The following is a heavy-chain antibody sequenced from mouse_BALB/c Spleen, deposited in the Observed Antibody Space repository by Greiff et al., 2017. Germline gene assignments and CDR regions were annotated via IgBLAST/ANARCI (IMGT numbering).Heavy chain of an antibody. J-gene: IGHJ4*01. D-gene: IGHD2-3*01. CDR2: ISSGSSTI. Sequence: EVKLMESGGGLVQPGGSRKLSCAASGFTFSSFGMHWVRQAPEKGLEWVAYISSGSSTIYYADTVKGRFTISRDNPKNTLFLQMTSLRSEDTAMYYCASDGYYVRAMDYWGQGTSVTVSS. CDR1: GFTFSSFG. CDR3: ASDGYYVRAMDY. V-gene: IGHV5-17*02.